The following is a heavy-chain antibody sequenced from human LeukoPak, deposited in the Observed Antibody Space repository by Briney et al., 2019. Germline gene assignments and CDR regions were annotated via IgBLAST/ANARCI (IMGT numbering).Heavy chain of an antibody. CDR1: GYTFTGYY. D-gene: IGHD5-12*01. J-gene: IGHJ6*03. CDR3: ARVGSGYDYGPWGYYYYMDV. V-gene: IGHV1-2*02. CDR2: INPNSGGT. Sequence: ASVKVSCKASGYTFTGYYMHWVRQAPGQGLEWMGWINPNSGGTNYAQKFQGRVTMTRDTSISTAYMELSRLRSDDTAVYYCARVGSGYDYGPWGYYYYMDVWGKGTTVTVSS.